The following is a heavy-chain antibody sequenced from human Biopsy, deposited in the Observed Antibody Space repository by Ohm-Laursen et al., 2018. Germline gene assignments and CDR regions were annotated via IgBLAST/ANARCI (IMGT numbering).Heavy chain of an antibody. V-gene: IGHV4-61*08. CDR3: ARAYFYGVGTSNYFFDS. Sequence: SDTLSLTCTVSGGSVRSPDHRWNWVRRAPGKGLEWIGNIYYSWTTFYSPSLRGRVTMDLDRSKNKFSLTLRSVTSADTAVYFCARAYFYGVGTSNYFFDSWGQGALVTVSS. CDR1: GGSVRSPDHR. CDR2: IYYSWTT. D-gene: IGHD3-10*01. J-gene: IGHJ4*02.